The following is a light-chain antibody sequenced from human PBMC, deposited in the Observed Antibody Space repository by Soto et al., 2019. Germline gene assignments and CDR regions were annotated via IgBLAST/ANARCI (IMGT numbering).Light chain of an antibody. CDR2: DAS. Sequence: EIVLTQSPATLSLSPGERATLSCRASQSVSSYLAWYQQKPGQAPRLLIYDASNRATGIQARFSGSGSGTAFTLPISSLEPEDFAVYYCQQRSNWPITFGQGTRLEIK. CDR1: QSVSSY. V-gene: IGKV3-11*01. CDR3: QQRSNWPIT. J-gene: IGKJ5*01.